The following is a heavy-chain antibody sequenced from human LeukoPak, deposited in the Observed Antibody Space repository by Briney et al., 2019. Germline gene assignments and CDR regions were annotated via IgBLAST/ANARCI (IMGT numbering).Heavy chain of an antibody. J-gene: IGHJ4*02. V-gene: IGHV3-7*01. D-gene: IGHD6-19*01. CDR2: IKQDGSEK. CDR1: GSTFSSYA. Sequence: GGSLRLSCAASGSTFSSYAMSWVRQAPGKGLEWVANIKQDGSEKYYVDSVKGRFTISRDNAKNSLYLQMNSLRAEDAAVYYCASSSGWYHFDYWGQGTLVTVSS. CDR3: ASSSGWYHFDY.